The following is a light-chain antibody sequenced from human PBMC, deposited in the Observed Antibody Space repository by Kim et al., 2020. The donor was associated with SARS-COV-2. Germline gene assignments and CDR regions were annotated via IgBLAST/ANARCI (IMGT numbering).Light chain of an antibody. CDR2: QVS. Sequence: DIVMTQTPLSSPVTLGQPASISCRSSQSLVHSNGKTYVNWLHQRPGQPPRLLIYQVSNRFSGVPDRFSGSGAGTDFTLKISRVEAEDVGIYYCMQDTHFPRAFGQGTKVDIK. CDR1: QSLVHSNGKTY. V-gene: IGKV2-24*01. CDR3: MQDTHFPRA. J-gene: IGKJ1*01.